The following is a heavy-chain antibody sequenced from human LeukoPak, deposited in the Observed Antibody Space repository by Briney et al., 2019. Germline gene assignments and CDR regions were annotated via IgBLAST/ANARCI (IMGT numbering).Heavy chain of an antibody. D-gene: IGHD3-10*01. CDR2: ISGSGGST. Sequence: GGSLRLSCAAPGFTFSSYAMSWVRQAPGKGLEWVSAISGSGGSTYYADSVKGRFTISRDNSKNTLYLQMNNLRAEDTAVYYCARDLSFGAPYNWFDPWGQGTLVTVPS. CDR3: ARDLSFGAPYNWFDP. V-gene: IGHV3-23*01. CDR1: GFTFSSYA. J-gene: IGHJ5*02.